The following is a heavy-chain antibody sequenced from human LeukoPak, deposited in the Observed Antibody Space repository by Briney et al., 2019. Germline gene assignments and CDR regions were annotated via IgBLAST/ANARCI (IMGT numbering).Heavy chain of an antibody. CDR2: ISYDGSNK. Sequence: PGRSLRLSCAASGFIFSKCGMHWVRQAPGKGLEWVAAISYDGSNKNYADSMKGRFTISRDNSENTLYLQMNSLRVEDTAVYYCAKGRGAYYYYAMDVWGQGTTVTVSS. CDR1: GFIFSKCG. CDR3: AKGRGAYYYYAMDV. J-gene: IGHJ6*02. V-gene: IGHV3-30*18. D-gene: IGHD3-16*01.